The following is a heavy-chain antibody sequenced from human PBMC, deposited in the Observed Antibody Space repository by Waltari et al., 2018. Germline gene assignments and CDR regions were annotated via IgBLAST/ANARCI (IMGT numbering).Heavy chain of an antibody. CDR1: GGSFSGYY. J-gene: IGHJ5*02. CDR2: INHSGST. CDR3: ARGRTLYKVWFDP. D-gene: IGHD1-1*01. V-gene: IGHV4-34*01. Sequence: QVQLQQWGAGLLKPSETLSLTCAVYGGSFSGYYWSWIRQPPGKGLEWIGEINHSGSTNYNPSLRSRGTISVDTSKNQFSLKLSSVTAADTAVYYCARGRTLYKVWFDPWGQGTLVTVSS.